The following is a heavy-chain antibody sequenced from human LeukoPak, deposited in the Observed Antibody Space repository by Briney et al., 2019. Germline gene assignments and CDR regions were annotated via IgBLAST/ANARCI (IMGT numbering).Heavy chain of an antibody. D-gene: IGHD2/OR15-2a*01. CDR1: GFSFSSYG. J-gene: IGHJ4*02. V-gene: IGHV3-23*01. CDR3: ARDEDTSALSEY. Sequence: GGSLRLSCVGSGFSFSSYGMTWVRQAPGRGLEWVSAISNNGGRTDYADSVKGRFTISRDNSKSTLYLHMDSLRAEDTAVYYCARDEDTSALSEYWGQGTLVTVSS. CDR2: ISNNGGRT.